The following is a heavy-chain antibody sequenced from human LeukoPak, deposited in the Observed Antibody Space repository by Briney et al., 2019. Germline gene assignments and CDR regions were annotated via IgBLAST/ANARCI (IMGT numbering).Heavy chain of an antibody. Sequence: ASVKVSCKASGYTFTTYYMHWMRQAPGQGPEWMGIINPRGGSTDYSQKFQGRVTMTSDTSTSTVYMELHSLRSEGTAVYFCARVGITAATADYWGQGTLVTVSS. CDR1: GYTFTTYY. J-gene: IGHJ4*02. D-gene: IGHD2-21*02. CDR2: INPRGGST. CDR3: ARVGITAATADY. V-gene: IGHV1-46*01.